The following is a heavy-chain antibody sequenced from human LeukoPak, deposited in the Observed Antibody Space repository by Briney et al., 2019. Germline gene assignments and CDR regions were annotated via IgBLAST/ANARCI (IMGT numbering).Heavy chain of an antibody. D-gene: IGHD3-10*01. CDR2: ISWNSGSI. V-gene: IGHV3-9*01. CDR3: AKDSSPVWFGELLSAFDI. CDR1: GFTFDDYA. Sequence: GGSLRLSCAASGFTFDDYAMHWVRQAPGKGLEWVSGISWNSGSIGYADSVKGRFTISRDNAKNSLYLQMNSLRAEDTAFYYCAKDSSPVWFGELLSAFDIWGQGTMVTVSS. J-gene: IGHJ3*02.